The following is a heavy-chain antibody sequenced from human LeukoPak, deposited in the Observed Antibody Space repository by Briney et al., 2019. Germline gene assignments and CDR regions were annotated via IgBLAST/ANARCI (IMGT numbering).Heavy chain of an antibody. CDR2: ISWNSGSI. CDR3: AKAGGNYDEYYFDY. J-gene: IGHJ4*02. CDR1: TFTSEDYA. V-gene: IGHV3-9*02. Sequence: GGSLRLSGAASTFTSEDYAMHWVRQVPGKGLEWVSGISWNSGSIGYADSVKGRFTISRDNAKNSLYLQMNSLRAEDMALYYCAKAGGNYDEYYFDYWGQGTLVTVSS. D-gene: IGHD1-7*01.